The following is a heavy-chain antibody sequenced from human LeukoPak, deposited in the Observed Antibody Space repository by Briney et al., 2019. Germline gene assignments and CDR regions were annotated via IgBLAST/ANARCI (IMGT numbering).Heavy chain of an antibody. V-gene: IGHV4-30-4*01. CDR3: ASRLGYSSSSSYYYYGMDV. CDR1: GGSIGSGDYY. CDR2: IYYSGST. D-gene: IGHD6-13*01. J-gene: IGHJ6*02. Sequence: SQTLSLTCTVSGGSIGSGDYYWSWIRQPPGKGLEWIGYIYYSGSTYYNPSLKSRVTISVDTSKNQFSLKLSSVTAADTAVYYCASRLGYSSSSSYYYYGMDVWGQGTTVTVSS.